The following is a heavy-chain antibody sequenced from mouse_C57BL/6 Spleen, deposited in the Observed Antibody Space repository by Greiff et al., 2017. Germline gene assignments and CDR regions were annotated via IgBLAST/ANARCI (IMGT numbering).Heavy chain of an antibody. CDR1: GFTFSSYT. Sequence: EVMLVESGGGLVKPGGSLKLSCAASGFTFSSYTMSWVRQTPEKRLEWVATISGGGGNTYYPDSVKGRFTISRDNAKNTLYLQMSSLRSEDTALYYCAAYYGSRVDWYFDVWGTGTTVTVSS. V-gene: IGHV5-9*01. CDR2: ISGGGGNT. D-gene: IGHD1-1*01. CDR3: AAYYGSRVDWYFDV. J-gene: IGHJ1*03.